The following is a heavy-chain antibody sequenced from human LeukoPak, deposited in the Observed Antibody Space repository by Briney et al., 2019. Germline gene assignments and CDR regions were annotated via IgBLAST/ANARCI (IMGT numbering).Heavy chain of an antibody. CDR3: TTGRGLEQWLPGGYYMDV. CDR2: ISSSSSTI. Sequence: GGSLRLSCAASGFTFSSYSMNWVRQAPGKGLEWVSYISSSSSTIYYADSVKGRFTISRDNAKNTLYLQMNSLKTEDTAVYYCTTGRGLEQWLPGGYYMDVWGKGTTVTISS. CDR1: GFTFSSYS. V-gene: IGHV3-48*01. J-gene: IGHJ6*03. D-gene: IGHD6-19*01.